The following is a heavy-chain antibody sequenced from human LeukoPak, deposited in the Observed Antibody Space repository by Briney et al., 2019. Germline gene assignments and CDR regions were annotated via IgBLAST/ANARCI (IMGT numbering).Heavy chain of an antibody. CDR2: ISGSGDST. CDR3: AKDRLLNCRGDCYIFDY. Sequence: GGSLRLSCVASGFTLRSYVMNWVRQTPGKGLEWVSSISGSGDSTLYADSVKGRFSISRDNSKNTLYLQVNGLRTEDTAVYYCAKDRLLNCRGDCYIFDYWGQGTVVTVSS. V-gene: IGHV3-23*01. CDR1: GFTLRSYV. J-gene: IGHJ4*02. D-gene: IGHD2-21*02.